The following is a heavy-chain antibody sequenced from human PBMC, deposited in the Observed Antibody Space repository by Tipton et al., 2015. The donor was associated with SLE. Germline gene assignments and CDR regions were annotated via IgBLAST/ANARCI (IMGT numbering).Heavy chain of an antibody. CDR3: AKGDDILTGSPDAFDI. CDR2: ISDSNTFI. J-gene: IGHJ3*02. V-gene: IGHV3-23*01. CDR1: GFTFSSYA. Sequence: SGFTFSSYAMSWVRQAPGKGLEWVSSISDSNTFIYYADSVKGRFTISRDNSKNTLYLQMNSLRAEDTAVYYCAKGDDILTGSPDAFDIWGQGTMVTVSS. D-gene: IGHD3-9*01.